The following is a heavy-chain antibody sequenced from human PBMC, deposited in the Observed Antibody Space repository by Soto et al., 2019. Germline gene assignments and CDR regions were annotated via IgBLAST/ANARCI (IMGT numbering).Heavy chain of an antibody. J-gene: IGHJ3*02. CDR3: ARDRAYYDFWSGYYTPIDAFDI. V-gene: IGHV1-18*04. CDR2: ISAYNGNT. Sequence: ASVKVSCKASGYTFTSYGISWVRQAPGQGLEWMGWISAYNGNTNYAQKLQGRVTMTTDTSTSTAYMELRSLRSDDTAVYYCARDRAYYDFWSGYYTPIDAFDIWGQGTMVAVSS. CDR1: GYTFTSYG. D-gene: IGHD3-3*01.